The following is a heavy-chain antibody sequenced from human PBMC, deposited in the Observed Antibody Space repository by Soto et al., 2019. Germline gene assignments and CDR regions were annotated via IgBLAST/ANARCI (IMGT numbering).Heavy chain of an antibody. CDR2: VYHSGST. CDR3: AMTSTSGTRFDY. V-gene: IGHV4-4*02. D-gene: IGHD1-1*01. Sequence: QVQLQESGPGLVKPSGTLSLTCAVSGGSISTSNWWSWVRQPPGKGLEWIGEVYHSGSTNYNPSLKSRVAMSVDKSKNHFSLKLNSVTAADTALYYWAMTSTSGTRFDYWGQGSLVTVSS. CDR1: GGSISTSNW. J-gene: IGHJ4*02.